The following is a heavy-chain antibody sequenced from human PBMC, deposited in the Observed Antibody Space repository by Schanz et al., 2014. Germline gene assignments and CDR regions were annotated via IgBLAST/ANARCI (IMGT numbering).Heavy chain of an antibody. D-gene: IGHD3-9*01. CDR2: IYYSGST. V-gene: IGHV4-61*05. CDR1: GGSISTSNHY. Sequence: QLQLQESGPGLVKPLETLSLTCTVSGGSISTSNHYWGWIRQPPGKGLEWIGYIYYSGSTNYNPSLRSRVPISVDTSKTQFSLKLSSVTAADTAVYYCARQILIGAFDIWGQGTMVTVSS. CDR3: ARQILIGAFDI. J-gene: IGHJ3*02.